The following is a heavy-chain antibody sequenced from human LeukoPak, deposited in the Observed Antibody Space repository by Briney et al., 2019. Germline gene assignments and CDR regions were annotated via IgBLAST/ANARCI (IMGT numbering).Heavy chain of an antibody. D-gene: IGHD1-26*01. V-gene: IGHV3-30*18. CDR3: AKDLESVYSLDAFDI. J-gene: IGHJ3*02. CDR2: ISYDGSNK. Sequence: PGGSLRLSCAASGFTFSNYGMHWVRQAPGKGLEWVAVISYDGSNKYYADSVKGRFTISRDNSKNTLYLQMNSLRAEDTAVYYCAKDLESVYSLDAFDIWGQGTMVTVSS. CDR1: GFTFSNYG.